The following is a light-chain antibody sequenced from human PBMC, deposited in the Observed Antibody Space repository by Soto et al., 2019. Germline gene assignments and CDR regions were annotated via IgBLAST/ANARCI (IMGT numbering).Light chain of an antibody. CDR1: QSVSSDY. V-gene: IGKV3-20*01. CDR3: QQYNNSPLT. CDR2: GAS. J-gene: IGKJ4*01. Sequence: EIVLTQSAGTLSLSPGERATLSCRASQSVSSDYLAWYQQKPGQAPRLLIYGASTRATGIPARFSGTGSETEFTLTISSLQPEDIATYYCQQYNNSPLTFGGGTKVDIK.